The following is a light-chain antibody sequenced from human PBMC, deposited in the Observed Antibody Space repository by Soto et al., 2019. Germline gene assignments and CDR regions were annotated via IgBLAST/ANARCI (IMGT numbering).Light chain of an antibody. V-gene: IGKV1-27*01. CDR1: QGISSY. Sequence: EIQLTQSPSSLSASVGDRVTITCRASQGISSYLAWYQQKPGKVPKLLIYAASTLQSGVPSRFSGSGSGTDFTLTISSLQPEDFATYYCQQTESYPSTFGGGTKVDIK. CDR2: AAS. J-gene: IGKJ4*01. CDR3: QQTESYPST.